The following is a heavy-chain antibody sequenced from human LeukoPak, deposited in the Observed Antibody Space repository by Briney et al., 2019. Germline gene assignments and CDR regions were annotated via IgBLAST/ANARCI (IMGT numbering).Heavy chain of an antibody. V-gene: IGHV1-3*01. J-gene: IGHJ4*02. CDR3: ARENGYRRGFDY. Sequence: GASVTVSCTASGYTFTSYAMHWVRQAPGQRLEWMGWINAGNGNTKYSQKFQGRVTMTRDTSTSTIYMELSSLRSEDTAMYYCARENGYRRGFDYWGRGTLVTVSS. D-gene: IGHD5-18*01. CDR1: GYTFTSYA. CDR2: INAGNGNT.